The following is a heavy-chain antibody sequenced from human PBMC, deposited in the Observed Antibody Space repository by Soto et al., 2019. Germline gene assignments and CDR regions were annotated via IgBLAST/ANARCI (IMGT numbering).Heavy chain of an antibody. J-gene: IGHJ4*02. Sequence: GESLKISCKGSGYSFTSYWIGWVRQMPGKGLEWMGIIYPGDSDTRYSPSFQGQVTISGDKSISTAYLQWSSLKASDTAMYYCARLGYNDYSNIYPQYYFDYWGQGTLVTVSS. CDR2: IYPGDSDT. D-gene: IGHD4-4*01. CDR1: GYSFTSYW. V-gene: IGHV5-51*01. CDR3: ARLGYNDYSNIYPQYYFDY.